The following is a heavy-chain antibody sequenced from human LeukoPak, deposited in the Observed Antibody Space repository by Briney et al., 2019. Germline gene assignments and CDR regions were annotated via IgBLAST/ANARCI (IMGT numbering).Heavy chain of an antibody. J-gene: IGHJ6*02. Sequence: GGSLRLSCTASGFTFRSHSMIWIRQPPGKGLEWVAVISHDGNNKYYADSVKGRFTISRDNSKNTLYLQMNSLRAEDTAVYYCANAGRDSSSTISCGMDVWGQGTTVTVSS. CDR1: GFTFRSHS. V-gene: IGHV3-30*18. CDR3: ANAGRDSSSTISCGMDV. D-gene: IGHD6-13*01. CDR2: ISHDGNNK.